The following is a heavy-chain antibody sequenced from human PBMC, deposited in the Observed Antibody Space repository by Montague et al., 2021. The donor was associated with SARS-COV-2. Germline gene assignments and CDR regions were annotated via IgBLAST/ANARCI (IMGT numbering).Heavy chain of an antibody. CDR3: ASWSESDSWYQASLDY. CDR1: GDSISSSYW. Sequence: SETLSLTCAVSGDSISSSYWWNWVRQSPGKGLEWIGEIFRSGTTNYNPSLKSRITISVDKSRNQFSLRLSSVTAADTAIYYCASWSESDSWYQASLDYWGQGTLITVSS. J-gene: IGHJ4*02. V-gene: IGHV4-4*02. D-gene: IGHD6-13*01. CDR2: IFRSGTT.